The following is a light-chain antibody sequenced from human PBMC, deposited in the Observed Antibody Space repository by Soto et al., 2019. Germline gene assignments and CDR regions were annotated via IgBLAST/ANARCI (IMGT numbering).Light chain of an antibody. V-gene: IGLV1-44*01. J-gene: IGLJ3*02. CDR3: ASWDASLNGGM. CDR2: SNN. Sequence: QAVVTQPPSASGTPGQRVAISCSGSRSNIESNTVNWYQQLPGAAPKLLIFSNNQRPSGVPDRFSGSKSGTSASLAISGLQSEDEADYFCASWDASLNGGMFGGGTKVTVL. CDR1: RSNIESNT.